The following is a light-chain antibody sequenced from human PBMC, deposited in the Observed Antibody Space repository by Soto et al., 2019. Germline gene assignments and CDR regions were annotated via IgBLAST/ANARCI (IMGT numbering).Light chain of an antibody. CDR1: QSVSSN. CDR2: GAS. J-gene: IGKJ4*01. CDR3: KQYNNWPPLS. Sequence: EIGMTQSPATLSVSPGERATLSCRASQSVSSNLAWYQQKPCQAPRLLIYGASTRATGIPARFSVSGSGTEFTLTISSLQSEDCGVYCCKQYNNWPPLSFGGGTKVEIK. V-gene: IGKV3-15*01.